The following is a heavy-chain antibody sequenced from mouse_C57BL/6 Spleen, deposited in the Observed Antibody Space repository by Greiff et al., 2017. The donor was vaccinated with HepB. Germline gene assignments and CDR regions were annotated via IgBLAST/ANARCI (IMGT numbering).Heavy chain of an antibody. CDR1: GYTFTSYW. J-gene: IGHJ2*01. CDR3: ERAPLYGRTWDY. CDR2: IYPGSGST. D-gene: IGHD1-1*01. Sequence: QVQLQQPGAELVKPGASVKMSCKASGYTFTSYWITWVKQRPGQGLEWIGDIYPGSGSTNYNEKFKSKATLTVDTSSSTAYMQLSSLTSEDSAVYDCERAPLYGRTWDYWGQGTTLTVSS. V-gene: IGHV1-55*01.